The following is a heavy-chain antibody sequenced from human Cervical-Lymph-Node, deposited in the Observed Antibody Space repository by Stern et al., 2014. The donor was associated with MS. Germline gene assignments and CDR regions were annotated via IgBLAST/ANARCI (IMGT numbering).Heavy chain of an antibody. CDR1: W. CDR2: IHPV. V-gene: IGHV5-51*01. J-gene: IGHJ6*02. CDR3: ARRGSDSYVEMYAMDV. D-gene: IGHD2-21*01. Sequence: WIAWVRQMPGKGLEWMGIIHPVRYIPSFQGQVTISADKSINTAYLQWSSVRASDTAMYYCARRGSDSYVEMYAMDVWGQGTTVTVSS.